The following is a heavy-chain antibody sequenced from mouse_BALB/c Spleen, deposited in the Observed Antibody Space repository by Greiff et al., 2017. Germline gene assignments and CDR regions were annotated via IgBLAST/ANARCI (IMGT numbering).Heavy chain of an antibody. J-gene: IGHJ1*01. D-gene: IGHD1-1*01. V-gene: IGHV5-17*02. CDR1: GFTFSSFG. Sequence: EVMLVESGGGLVQPGGSRKLSCAASGFTFSSFGMHWVRQAPEKGLEWVAYISSGSSTIYYADTVKGRFTISRDNPKNTLFLQMTSLRSEDTAMYYCARGDYYGSSYERYFDGWGAGTTVTVSS. CDR2: ISSGSSTI. CDR3: ARGDYYGSSYERYFDG.